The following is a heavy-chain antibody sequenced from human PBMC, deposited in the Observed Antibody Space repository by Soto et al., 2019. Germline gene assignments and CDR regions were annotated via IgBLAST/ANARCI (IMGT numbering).Heavy chain of an antibody. V-gene: IGHV4-34*09. D-gene: IGHD1-26*01. J-gene: IGHJ4*02. CDR3: TRGEWESYYHDS. CDR1: GGSFSGYY. CDR2: INHSGST. Sequence: PSETLSLTCAVYGGSFSGYYWSWIRQPPGKGLEWIGEINHSGSTNYNPSLKGRITMSVDTSKNQFSLNLSSVTAADTAVYFCTRGEWESYYHDSWGQGTLVTVSS.